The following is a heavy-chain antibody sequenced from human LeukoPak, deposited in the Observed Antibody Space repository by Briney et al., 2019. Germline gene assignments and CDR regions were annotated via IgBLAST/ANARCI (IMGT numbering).Heavy chain of an antibody. V-gene: IGHV1-69*04. Sequence: ASVKVSCKASGGTFSSYAINLVRQAPGQGLEWMGRIIPILGIANYAQEFQGRVTITADKSTSTAYMELSSLRSEDTAVYYCARDYYDSSGYPDYWGQGTLVTVSS. J-gene: IGHJ4*02. CDR1: GGTFSSYA. CDR3: ARDYYDSSGYPDY. CDR2: IIPILGIA. D-gene: IGHD3-22*01.